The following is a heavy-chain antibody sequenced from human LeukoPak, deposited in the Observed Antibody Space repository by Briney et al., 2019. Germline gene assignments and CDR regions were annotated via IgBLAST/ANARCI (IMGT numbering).Heavy chain of an antibody. J-gene: IGHJ4*02. CDR2: IKQDGSEK. Sequence: GGALRLSCAASGFTFSSYWMSWVRQAPGKGLEWVANIKQDGSEKYYVDSVKGRFTISRDNAKNSLYLQMNSLRAEDTAVYYCASGYSSSWYPGYFSYWGQGTLVTVSS. D-gene: IGHD6-13*01. CDR1: GFTFSSYW. CDR3: ASGYSSSWYPGYFSY. V-gene: IGHV3-7*01.